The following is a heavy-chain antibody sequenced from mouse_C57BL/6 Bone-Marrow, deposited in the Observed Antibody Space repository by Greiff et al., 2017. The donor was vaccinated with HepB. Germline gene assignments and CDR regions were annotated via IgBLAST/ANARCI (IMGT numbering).Heavy chain of an antibody. J-gene: IGHJ4*01. CDR3: ARDYGSSSYYYAMDY. D-gene: IGHD1-1*01. CDR2: IDPSDSYP. Sequence: QVQLQQPGAELVMPGASVKLSCKASGYTFTSYWMHWVKQRPGQGLEWIGEIDPSDSYPNYNQKFKGKSTLTVDKSSSTAYMQLSSLTSEDSAVYYCARDYGSSSYYYAMDYWGQGTSVTVSS. CDR1: GYTFTSYW. V-gene: IGHV1-69*01.